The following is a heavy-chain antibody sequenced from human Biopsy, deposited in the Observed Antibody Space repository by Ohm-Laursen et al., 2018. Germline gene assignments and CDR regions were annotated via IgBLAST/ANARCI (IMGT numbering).Heavy chain of an antibody. CDR1: GGSFSGYD. Sequence: SDTLSLTCAVDGGSFSGYDWTWIRQPPGKGLEWVGEFSHTGTTIYNPSLKSRLTTSVDKSKNHFSLRLTSVTAADTATYFCARGPYGDNAGAFDVWGQGTVVTVSS. CDR2: FSHTGTT. D-gene: IGHD4/OR15-4a*01. J-gene: IGHJ3*01. CDR3: ARGPYGDNAGAFDV. V-gene: IGHV4-34*01.